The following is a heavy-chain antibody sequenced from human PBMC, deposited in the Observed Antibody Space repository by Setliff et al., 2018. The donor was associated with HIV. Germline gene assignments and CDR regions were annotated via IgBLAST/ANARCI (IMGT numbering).Heavy chain of an antibody. D-gene: IGHD4-17*01. Sequence: LSLSCAASGFTFSDYQMNWVRQAPGKGLEWISYISGSGGTKDYADSVKGRFTVSRDNAKSSMHLQMNSLRAEDTAVYYCARGGPPNDYSYYFDSWGQGTLVTVSS. CDR1: GFTFSDYQ. CDR2: ISGSGGTK. CDR3: ARGGPPNDYSYYFDS. V-gene: IGHV3-11*01. J-gene: IGHJ4*02.